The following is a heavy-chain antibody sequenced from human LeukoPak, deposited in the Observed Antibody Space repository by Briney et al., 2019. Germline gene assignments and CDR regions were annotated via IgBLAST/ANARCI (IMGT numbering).Heavy chain of an antibody. CDR3: ARAPSEIGGYYPEYFRH. D-gene: IGHD3-22*01. CDR1: RFTFSSYW. V-gene: IGHV3-74*01. J-gene: IGHJ1*01. CDR2: IKSDGST. Sequence: VGSLRHSCAASRFTFSSYWLHWVRQAPGKGLVWASRIKSDGSTDYADSVKGRFTISRDNAKNTVSMQMNSLRAEDTGVYYCARAPSEIGGYYPEYFRHWGQGTLVTVSS.